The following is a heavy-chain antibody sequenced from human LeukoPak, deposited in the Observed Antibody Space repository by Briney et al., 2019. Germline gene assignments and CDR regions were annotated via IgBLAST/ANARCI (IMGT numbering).Heavy chain of an antibody. CDR2: ISYDGSNK. CDR1: GFTFSSYA. J-gene: IGHJ4*02. Sequence: GSLRLSCAASGFTFSSYAMHWVRQAPGKGLEWVAVISYDGSNKYYADSVKGRFTISRDNSKNTLYLQMNSLRAEDTAVYYCARPLADIVVVVDWGQGTLVTVSS. D-gene: IGHD2-15*01. V-gene: IGHV3-30-3*01. CDR3: ARPLADIVVVVD.